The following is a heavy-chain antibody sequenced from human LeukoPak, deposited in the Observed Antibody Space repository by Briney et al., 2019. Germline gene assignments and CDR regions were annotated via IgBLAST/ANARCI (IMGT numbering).Heavy chain of an antibody. J-gene: IGHJ4*02. CDR2: ISSSSSYI. CDR1: GFTFSSYS. Sequence: GGSLRLSCAASGFTFSSYSMNWVRQAPGKGLEWVSSISSSSSYIYYADSVKGRFTISRDNAKNSLYLQMNSLRAEDTAVYYCARDRRGVSSYYYGSGSYRYTYDYWGQGTLVTVSS. D-gene: IGHD3-10*01. V-gene: IGHV3-21*01. CDR3: ARDRRGVSSYYYGSGSYRYTYDY.